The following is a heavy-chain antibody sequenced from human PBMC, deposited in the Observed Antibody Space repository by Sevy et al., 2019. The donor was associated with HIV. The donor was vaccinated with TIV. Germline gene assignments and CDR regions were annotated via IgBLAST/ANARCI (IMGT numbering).Heavy chain of an antibody. CDR1: GFTFSSYS. CDR2: ISSSSSTI. J-gene: IGHJ4*02. D-gene: IGHD6-13*01. V-gene: IGHV3-48*01. Sequence: GGSLRLSCAASGFTFSSYSMNWVRQAPGKGLEWVSYISSSSSTIYYADSVKGRFTISRDNAKNSLYLQMNSLRAEDTAVYYCVRAVGIAAAGNYFDYWGQGTLVTVSS. CDR3: VRAVGIAAAGNYFDY.